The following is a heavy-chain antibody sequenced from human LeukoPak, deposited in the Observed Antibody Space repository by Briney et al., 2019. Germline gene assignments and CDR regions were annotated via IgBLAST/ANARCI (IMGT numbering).Heavy chain of an antibody. Sequence: GESLKISGKGSGYSFTSYWFGWGRQLPGKGLEWMGIIYPGDSDTRYSPYFQGQVTISADKSISTAYLQWSSLKASDTAMYYCARRGGAGDGYNHDAFDIWGQGTMVTVSS. CDR1: GYSFTSYW. V-gene: IGHV5-51*01. J-gene: IGHJ3*02. CDR3: ARRGGAGDGYNHDAFDI. CDR2: IYPGDSDT. D-gene: IGHD5-24*01.